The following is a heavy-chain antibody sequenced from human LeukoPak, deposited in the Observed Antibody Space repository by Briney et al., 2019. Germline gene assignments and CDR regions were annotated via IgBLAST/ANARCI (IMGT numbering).Heavy chain of an antibody. CDR3: ARSPFGLWLFDY. D-gene: IGHD3-16*01. V-gene: IGHV3-64*01. CDR2: ISSNGGST. CDR1: GFTFSSYA. J-gene: IGHJ4*02. Sequence: GGSLRLSCAASGFTFSSYAMHWVRQAPGKGLECDSAISSNGGSTYYANSVKGRFTISRDNSKNTLYLQMGSLRAEDMAVYYCARSPFGLWLFDYWGQGTLVTVSS.